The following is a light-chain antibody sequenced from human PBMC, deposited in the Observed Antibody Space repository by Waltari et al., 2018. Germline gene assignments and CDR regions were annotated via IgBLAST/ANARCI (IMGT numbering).Light chain of an antibody. V-gene: IGKV3-20*01. Sequence: EIVLTQSPGTLSLSPGERATRSCRASQNIGRYLIWYQQKPGQAPRLLIYGASSRAAGIPDRFSGSGSGTDFSLTISRLEPEDFAVYYCQNHERLPAVFGQGTKVEIK. CDR2: GAS. CDR3: QNHERLPAV. CDR1: QNIGRY. J-gene: IGKJ1*01.